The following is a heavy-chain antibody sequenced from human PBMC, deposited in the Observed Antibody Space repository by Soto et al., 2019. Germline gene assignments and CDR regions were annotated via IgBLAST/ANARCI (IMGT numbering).Heavy chain of an antibody. CDR2: INHSGST. V-gene: IGHV4-34*01. CDR3: ARRRRIAARRYYYYGMDV. D-gene: IGHD6-6*01. CDR1: GGSFSGYY. Sequence: SETLSLTCAVYGGSFSGYYWSWIRQPPGKGLEWIGEINHSGSTNYNPSLKSRVTISVDTSKNQFSLKLSPVTAADTAVYYCARRRRIAARRYYYYGMDVWGQGTTVTVSS. J-gene: IGHJ6*02.